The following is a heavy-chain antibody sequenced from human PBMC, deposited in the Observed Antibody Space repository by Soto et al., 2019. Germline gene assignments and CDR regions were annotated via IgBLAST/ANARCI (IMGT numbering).Heavy chain of an antibody. V-gene: IGHV3-23*01. D-gene: IGHD6-19*01. CDR1: GFTFSSYW. Sequence: GGSLRLSCAASGFTFSSYWMNWVRQAPGKGLEWVSVISGSGDSTYYADSVKGRFTISRDNSKNTLYLQMNSLRAEDTAVYYCARRSSGWYFDYWGQETLVTVSS. CDR3: ARRSSGWYFDY. J-gene: IGHJ4*02. CDR2: ISGSGDST.